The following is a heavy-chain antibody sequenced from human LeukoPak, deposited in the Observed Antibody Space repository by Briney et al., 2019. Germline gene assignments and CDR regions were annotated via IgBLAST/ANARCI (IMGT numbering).Heavy chain of an antibody. V-gene: IGHV3-74*01. CDR3: ARDRVLGSGSSDY. D-gene: IGHD3-10*01. CDR1: GFTFSNYW. J-gene: IGHJ4*02. Sequence: GGSMRLSCTVSGFTFSNYWMHWVRQAPGKGLVWVSRIRGDGGDTNYADSVKGRFTVSRDNAKNTLYLQMNSLTTEDTAVYFCARDRVLGSGSSDYWGQGTLVTVSS. CDR2: IRGDGGDT.